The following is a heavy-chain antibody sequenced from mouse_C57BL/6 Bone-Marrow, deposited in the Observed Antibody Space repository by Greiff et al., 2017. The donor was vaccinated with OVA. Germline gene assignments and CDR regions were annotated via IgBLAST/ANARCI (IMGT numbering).Heavy chain of an antibody. V-gene: IGHV1-19*01. CDR1: GYTFTDYY. J-gene: IGHJ4*01. Sequence: EVQLQQSGPVLVKPGASVKMSCKASGYTFTDYYMNWVKQSHGKSLEWIGVINPYNGGTSYNQKFKGKATLTVDKSSSTAYMELNSLTSEDSAVYYCASFHYYGSVYAMDYWGQGTSVTVSS. CDR3: ASFHYYGSVYAMDY. D-gene: IGHD1-1*01. CDR2: INPYNGGT.